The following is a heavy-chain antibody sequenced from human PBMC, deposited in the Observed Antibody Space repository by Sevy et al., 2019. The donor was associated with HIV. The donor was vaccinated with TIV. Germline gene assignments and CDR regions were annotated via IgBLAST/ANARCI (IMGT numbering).Heavy chain of an antibody. J-gene: IGHJ4*02. CDR2: ISSSGSTI. CDR1: GFTFSDYY. V-gene: IGHV3-11*01. D-gene: IGHD1-26*01. Sequence: GGSLRLSCAASGFTFSDYYMSWIRQAPGKGLEWVSYISSSGSTIYYADSGKGRFTISRDNAKNSLYLQMNSLRAEDTAVYYCARDLGSGSYTYYDYWGQGTLVTVSS. CDR3: ARDLGSGSYTYYDY.